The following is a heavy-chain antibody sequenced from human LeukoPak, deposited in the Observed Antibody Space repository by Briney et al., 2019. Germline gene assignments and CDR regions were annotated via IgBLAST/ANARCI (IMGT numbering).Heavy chain of an antibody. V-gene: IGHV3-7*01. Sequence: GGSLRLSCAASAFTFSSYWMSLVRQAPGKGLEWVANIKQDGSEKYYVDSVKGRFTISRDNAKNSLDLQMNSLRAEDTAVYFCARDSTWGGIYFDYWGQGTLVTVSS. CDR1: AFTFSSYW. J-gene: IGHJ4*02. CDR3: ARDSTWGGIYFDY. CDR2: IKQDGSEK. D-gene: IGHD3-16*01.